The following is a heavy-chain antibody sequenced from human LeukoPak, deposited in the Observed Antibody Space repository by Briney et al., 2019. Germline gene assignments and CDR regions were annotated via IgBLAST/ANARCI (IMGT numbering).Heavy chain of an antibody. CDR1: GYTFTSYY. V-gene: IGHV1-46*01. J-gene: IGHJ3*02. D-gene: IGHD2-2*01. Sequence: ASVKVSCKASGYTFTSYYMHWVRQAPGQGLEWMGIINPSGGSTSYAQKFQGRVTMTRDTSTSTAYMELRSLRSDDTAVYYCAREVIPAALDAFDIWGQGTMVTVSS. CDR2: INPSGGST. CDR3: AREVIPAALDAFDI.